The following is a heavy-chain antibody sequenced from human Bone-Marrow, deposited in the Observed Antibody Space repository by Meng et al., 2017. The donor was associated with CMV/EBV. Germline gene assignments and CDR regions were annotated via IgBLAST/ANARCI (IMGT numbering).Heavy chain of an antibody. CDR1: GFTFSSYS. V-gene: IGHV3-21*01. CDR3: ARGWDDSSDDYYYGMDV. Sequence: GESLKISCAASGFTFSSYSMNWVRQAPGKGLEWVSSISSSSSYIYYADSVKGRFTISRDNAKNSLYLQMNSLSAEDTAVYYCARGWDDSSDDYYYGMDVWGQGTTVTVSS. CDR2: ISSSSSYI. D-gene: IGHD3-22*01. J-gene: IGHJ6*02.